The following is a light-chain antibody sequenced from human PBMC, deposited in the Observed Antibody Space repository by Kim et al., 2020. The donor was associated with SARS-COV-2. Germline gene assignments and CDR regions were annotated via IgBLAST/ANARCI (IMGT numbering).Light chain of an antibody. CDR3: QSYDGSKWV. CDR1: SGNIASTF. Sequence: NFMLTQPHSVSESPGKTVTISCTGSSGNIASTFVQWYQQRPGSTPTTVIYEDNQRPSGVPDRFSGSIDSSSNSASLTISGLKTEDEADYYCQSYDGSKWVFSGGTKLTVL. CDR2: EDN. J-gene: IGLJ3*02. V-gene: IGLV6-57*02.